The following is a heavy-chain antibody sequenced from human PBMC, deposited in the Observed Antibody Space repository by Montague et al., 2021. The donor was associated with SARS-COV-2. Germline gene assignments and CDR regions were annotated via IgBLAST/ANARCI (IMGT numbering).Heavy chain of an antibody. CDR1: GFTFSSYA. D-gene: IGHD3-10*01. Sequence: SLRLSCAASGFTFSSYAMHWVRQAPGKGLEWVAVISYDGSNKYYSDSVKGLFTISRDNSKNTLYLQMNSLGAEDTAVYYCARDGREGLLWFGELLFGWFDPWGQGTLVTVSS. V-gene: IGHV3-30*04. J-gene: IGHJ5*02. CDR3: ARDGREGLLWFGELLFGWFDP. CDR2: ISYDGSNK.